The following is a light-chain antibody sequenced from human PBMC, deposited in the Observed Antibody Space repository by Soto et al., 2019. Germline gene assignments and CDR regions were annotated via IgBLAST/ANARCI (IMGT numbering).Light chain of an antibody. CDR3: QQYGSSPPIT. CDR1: QSVSSSY. CDR2: GAS. J-gene: IGKJ5*01. V-gene: IGKV3-20*01. Sequence: EIVLTQSPGTLSLSSGERATLSCRAIQSVSSSYLAWYQQRPGQAPRLLIYGASSRAPGIPDRFSGSGSGTDFTLTISRLEPEDFAVYYCQQYGSSPPITFGQGTRLEI.